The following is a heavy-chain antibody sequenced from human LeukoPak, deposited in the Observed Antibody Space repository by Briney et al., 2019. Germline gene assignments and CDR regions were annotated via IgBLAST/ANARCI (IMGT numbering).Heavy chain of an antibody. Sequence: PGGSLRLSCAASGFTFSSYAMHWVRQAPGKGLEWVAVISFDGNNKYYADSVKGRFTISRDNSKNTLYLQMNSLRAEDTAVYYCARAYSNSWYYFDYWGQGTLVTVSS. V-gene: IGHV3-30-3*01. CDR3: ARAYSNSWYYFDY. J-gene: IGHJ4*02. D-gene: IGHD6-13*01. CDR1: GFTFSSYA. CDR2: ISFDGNNK.